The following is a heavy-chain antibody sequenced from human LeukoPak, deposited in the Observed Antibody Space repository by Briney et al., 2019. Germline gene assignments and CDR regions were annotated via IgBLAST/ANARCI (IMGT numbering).Heavy chain of an antibody. CDR1: GFTFSSYA. CDR2: ISYDGSNK. J-gene: IGHJ4*02. Sequence: PGGSLRLSCAASGFTFSSYAMHWVRQAPGKGLEWVAVISYDGSNKYYADSVKGRFTISRDNSKNTLYLQMNSLRAEDTAVYYCANRVTPGEYWGQGTLVTVSS. CDR3: ANRVTPGEY. D-gene: IGHD3-10*01. V-gene: IGHV3-30-3*01.